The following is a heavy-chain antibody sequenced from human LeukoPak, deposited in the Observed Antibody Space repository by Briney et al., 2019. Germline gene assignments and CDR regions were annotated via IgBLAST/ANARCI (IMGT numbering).Heavy chain of an antibody. V-gene: IGHV4-59*08. D-gene: IGHD6-13*01. CDR1: GGSISSYY. Sequence: SETLSLTCTVSGGSISSYYWSWIRQPPGKGLEWIGYIFYSGTTNYNPSLKSRVTISVDTSKNRFSLNLNSVTAADTAVYYCARYRAAAALFDPWGQGTLVTVSS. CDR2: IFYSGTT. CDR3: ARYRAAAALFDP. J-gene: IGHJ5*02.